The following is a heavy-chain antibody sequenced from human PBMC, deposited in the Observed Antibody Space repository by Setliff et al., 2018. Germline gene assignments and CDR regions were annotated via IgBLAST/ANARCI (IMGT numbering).Heavy chain of an antibody. D-gene: IGHD2-21*02. J-gene: IGHJ5*02. V-gene: IGHV3-33*01. CDR1: GFIFNTYG. Sequence: GGSLRLSCGASGFIFNTYGMHWVRQAPGKGLEWVAFTWYDGINKYYADSVKGRFTISRDNSKNTLYLQMNSLRVDDTAVYYCVGGYCGDCYSYLGSWGQGTLVTVSS. CDR2: TWYDGINK. CDR3: VGGYCGDCYSYLGS.